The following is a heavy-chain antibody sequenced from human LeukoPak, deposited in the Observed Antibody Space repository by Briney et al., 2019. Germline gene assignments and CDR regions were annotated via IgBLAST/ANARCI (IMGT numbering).Heavy chain of an antibody. CDR1: GYTFTSYD. V-gene: IGHV1-8*01. CDR3: ARDLSSTANWELDY. Sequence: ASVKVSCKASGYTFTSYDINWVRQATGQGLEWMGWMNPNSGNTGYAQKFQGRVTMTRNTSISTAYMELSGLTSDDTAVYYCARDLSSTANWELDYWGQGTLVTVSS. J-gene: IGHJ4*02. CDR2: MNPNSGNT. D-gene: IGHD1-7*01.